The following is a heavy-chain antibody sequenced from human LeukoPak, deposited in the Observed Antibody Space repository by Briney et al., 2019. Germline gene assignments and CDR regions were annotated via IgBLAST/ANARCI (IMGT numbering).Heavy chain of an antibody. CDR2: IYYSGST. Sequence: PPETLSLTCTVSGYSISSGYYWGWIRQPPGKGLEWIGSIYYSGSTYYNPSLKSRVTISVDTSKNQFSLKLSSVTAADTAVYYCARERRWSHAFDIWGQGTMVTVSS. D-gene: IGHD5-24*01. CDR3: ARERRWSHAFDI. J-gene: IGHJ3*02. V-gene: IGHV4-38-2*02. CDR1: GYSISSGYY.